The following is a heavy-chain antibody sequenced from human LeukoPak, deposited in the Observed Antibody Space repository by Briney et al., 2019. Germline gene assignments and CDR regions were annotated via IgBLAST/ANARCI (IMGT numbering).Heavy chain of an antibody. CDR1: GYSFTSHW. CDR3: ARRSAMAWSEVDY. Sequence: GESLKISCKGSGYSFTSHWIGWVRQMPGKGLEWMGIIYPGDSDTRYSPSFQGQVTISADKSISTAYLQWSSLKASDTAMYHCARRSAMAWSEVDYWGQGTLVTVSS. D-gene: IGHD5-18*01. J-gene: IGHJ4*02. CDR2: IYPGDSDT. V-gene: IGHV5-51*01.